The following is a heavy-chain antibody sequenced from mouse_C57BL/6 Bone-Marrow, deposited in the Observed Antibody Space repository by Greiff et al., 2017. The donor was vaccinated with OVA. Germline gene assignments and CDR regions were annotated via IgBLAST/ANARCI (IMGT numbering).Heavy chain of an antibody. CDR3: ARDRLHNYVIDY. CDR1: GFSLTSYG. J-gene: IGHJ2*01. Sequence: VQLQQSGPGLVQPSQSLSITCTASGFSLTSYGVHWVRQSPGKGLEWLGVIWRGGSTDYNAAVISSLSISKDNSKSQVFFKMNSLQADDTAIYDCARDRLHNYVIDYWGQGTTLTVSS. D-gene: IGHD1-2*01. CDR2: IWRGGST. V-gene: IGHV2-2*01.